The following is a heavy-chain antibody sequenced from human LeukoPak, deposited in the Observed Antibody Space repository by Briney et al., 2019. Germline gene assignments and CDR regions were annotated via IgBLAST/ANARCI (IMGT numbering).Heavy chain of an antibody. CDR1: GFTFSSYA. V-gene: IGHV3-23*01. Sequence: GGSLRLSCAASGFTFSSYAMSWVRQAPGKGLEWVSANSGSGGSTYYADSVKGRFTISRDNSKNTLYLQMNSLRAEDTAVYYCAKDDSVLWFGELLYRFDYWGQGTLVTVSS. CDR3: AKDDSVLWFGELLYRFDY. J-gene: IGHJ4*02. D-gene: IGHD3-10*01. CDR2: NSGSGGST.